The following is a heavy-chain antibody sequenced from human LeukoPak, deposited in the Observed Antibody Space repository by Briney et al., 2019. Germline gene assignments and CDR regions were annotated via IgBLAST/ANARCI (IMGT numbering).Heavy chain of an antibody. CDR2: IIPIFGTA. J-gene: IGHJ4*02. CDR1: GGTFSSYA. CDR3: ASSSGSGSYPPYYFDY. V-gene: IGHV1-69*05. D-gene: IGHD3-10*01. Sequence: GSSVKVSCKASGGTFSSYAISWVRQAPGQGLEWMGGIIPIFGTANYAQKFQDRVTITTDESTSTAYMELSSLRSEDTAVYYCASSSGSGSYPPYYFDYWGQGTLVTVSS.